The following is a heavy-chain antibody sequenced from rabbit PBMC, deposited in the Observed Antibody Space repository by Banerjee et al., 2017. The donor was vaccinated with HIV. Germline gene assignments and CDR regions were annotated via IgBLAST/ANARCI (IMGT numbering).Heavy chain of an antibody. V-gene: IGHV1S45*01. D-gene: IGHD1-1*01. J-gene: IGHJ5*01. CDR3: ARISSSDYPDWLDL. Sequence: QEQLVESGGGLVQPGGSLKLSCKASGFSFSSSYWMCWVRQAPGKGLEWIACIDAGSSDNSYYASWAKGRFTISKTSSTTVTLQMTSLTAADTATYFCARISSSDYPDWLDLWGPGTLVTVS. CDR1: GFSFSSSYW. CDR2: IDAGSSDNS.